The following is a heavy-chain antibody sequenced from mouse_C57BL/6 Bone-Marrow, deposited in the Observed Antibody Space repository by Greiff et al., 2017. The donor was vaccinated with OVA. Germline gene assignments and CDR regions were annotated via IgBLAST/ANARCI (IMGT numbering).Heavy chain of an antibody. CDR1: GFTFSSYA. Sequence: DVQLQESGGGLVKPGGSLKLSCAASGFTFSSYAMSWVRQTPEKRLEWVATISDGGSYTYYPDNVKGRFTISRDNAKNNLYLQMSHLKSEDTAMYYCARDGGYDVWGQGTLVTVSA. V-gene: IGHV5-4*01. J-gene: IGHJ3*01. D-gene: IGHD2-2*01. CDR2: ISDGGSYT. CDR3: ARDGGYDV.